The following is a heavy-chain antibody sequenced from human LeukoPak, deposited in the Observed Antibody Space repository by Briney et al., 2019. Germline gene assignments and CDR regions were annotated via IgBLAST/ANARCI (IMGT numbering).Heavy chain of an antibody. J-gene: IGHJ4*02. D-gene: IGHD6-19*01. CDR1: GYTFTSYG. Sequence: GASVKVSCKASGYTFTSYGISWVRQAPGQGLEWMGWISAYNGNTNYAQKLQGRATMTTDTSTSTAYMELRSLRSDDTAVYYCASSLFSSGRPPSFDYWGQGTLVTVSS. V-gene: IGHV1-18*01. CDR3: ASSLFSSGRPPSFDY. CDR2: ISAYNGNT.